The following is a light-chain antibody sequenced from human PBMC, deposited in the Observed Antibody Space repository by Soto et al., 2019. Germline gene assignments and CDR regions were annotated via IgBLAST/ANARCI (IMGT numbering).Light chain of an antibody. J-gene: IGKJ1*01. CDR3: QQYGSSPPWA. CDR2: DAS. CDR1: QSIYEK. V-gene: IGKV3-15*01. Sequence: EIVMTQSPATLSVSPGERVTLSCRASQSIYEKLAWYQQKPGQTPRLVIYDASTRATGTPGSFSGSGSGTEFTLAISSLQSEDFAVYYCQQYGSSPPWAFGQGTKVDIK.